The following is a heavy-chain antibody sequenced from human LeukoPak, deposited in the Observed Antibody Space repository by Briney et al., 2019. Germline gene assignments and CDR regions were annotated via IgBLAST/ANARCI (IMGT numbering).Heavy chain of an antibody. D-gene: IGHD6-13*01. CDR3: ARERSSSYYAFDY. CDR2: INHSGST. J-gene: IGHJ4*02. Sequence: KPSETLSLTCAVYGGSFSGYYWSWIRQPPGKGLEWIGEINHSGSTNYNPSLKSRVTISVDTSKNQFSLKLSSVTAADTAVYYCARERSSSYYAFDYWGQGTLVTVSS. CDR1: GGSFSGYY. V-gene: IGHV4-34*01.